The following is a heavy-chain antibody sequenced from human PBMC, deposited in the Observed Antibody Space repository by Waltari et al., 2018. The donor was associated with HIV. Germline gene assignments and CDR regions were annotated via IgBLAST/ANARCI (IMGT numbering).Heavy chain of an antibody. D-gene: IGHD2-15*01. CDR1: GYTLSELS. CDR2: FEPEQGKT. J-gene: IGHJ5*02. CDR3: TTEGLYCSGGTCYSRFDP. V-gene: IGHV1-24*01. Sequence: QVPLVQSGAEVKKPGASVKVSCKVSGYTLSELSMHWVRQAPGKGLEWMGCFEPEQGKTIYALNSQVRGTMTEDAAAATAYMELSSLRSEDTAVYYCTTEGLYCSGGTCYSRFDPWGQGTLVTVSS.